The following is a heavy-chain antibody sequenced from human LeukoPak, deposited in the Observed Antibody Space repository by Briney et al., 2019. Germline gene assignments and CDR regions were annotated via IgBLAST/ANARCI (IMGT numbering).Heavy chain of an antibody. CDR3: ARVFSYCSGGSCYQARYYYDSSGYYTPSDY. Sequence: SGRSLRLSCAASGFTFSSYAMHWVRQAPGKGLEWVAVISYAGSNNYYADSVKGRLTISRDHPKNTPYRQMTGMRANETAGNYCARVFSYCSGGSCYQARYYYDSSGYYTPSDYGGQGALVTVSS. CDR2: ISYAGSNN. J-gene: IGHJ4*02. D-gene: IGHD3-22*01. CDR1: GFTFSSYA. V-gene: IGHV3-30*04.